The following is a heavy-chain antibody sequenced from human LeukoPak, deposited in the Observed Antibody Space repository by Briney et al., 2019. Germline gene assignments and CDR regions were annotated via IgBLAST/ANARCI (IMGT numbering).Heavy chain of an antibody. Sequence: KPSETLSLTCAVYGESFNNFQWSWIRQPPGKALEWIGEIDHTGNTNYNASLKSRLTISVDPSKNQFSLKLRSVTAADTAIYYCARLRCADCYPNWLDPWGQGTLVTVSS. CDR3: ARLRCADCYPNWLDP. J-gene: IGHJ5*02. CDR2: IDHTGNT. CDR1: GESFNNFQ. V-gene: IGHV4-34*01. D-gene: IGHD2-21*02.